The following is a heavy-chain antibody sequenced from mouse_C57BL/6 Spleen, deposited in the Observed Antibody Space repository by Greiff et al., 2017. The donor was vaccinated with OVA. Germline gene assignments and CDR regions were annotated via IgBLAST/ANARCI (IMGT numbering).Heavy chain of an antibody. J-gene: IGHJ4*01. CDR3: ATSDVYLFYYAMDY. CDR1: GYAFSSYW. V-gene: IGHV1-80*01. CDR2: IYPGEGDT. Sequence: VKLQESGAELVKPGASVKISCKASGYAFSSYWMNWVKQRPGKGLEWIGQIYPGEGDTTYNGKFKGKATLTADKSSSTAYMQLSSLTAEDAAVYFGATSDVYLFYYAMDYWGQGTSVTVSS. D-gene: IGHD5-1*01.